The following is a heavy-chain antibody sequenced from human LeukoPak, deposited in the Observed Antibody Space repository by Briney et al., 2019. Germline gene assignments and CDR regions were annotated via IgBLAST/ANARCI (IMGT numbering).Heavy chain of an antibody. Sequence: PSETLSLTCTVSGGSISSYYWSWIRQPPGKGLEWIGYINYSGSTNYNPSLKGRVTISVDTSKNQFSLKLSSVTAADTAVYYCARSETQQLVRVYYYYYMDVWGKGTTVTVSS. CDR2: INYSGST. J-gene: IGHJ6*03. CDR1: GGSISSYY. D-gene: IGHD6-13*01. CDR3: ARSETQQLVRVYYYYYMDV. V-gene: IGHV4-59*01.